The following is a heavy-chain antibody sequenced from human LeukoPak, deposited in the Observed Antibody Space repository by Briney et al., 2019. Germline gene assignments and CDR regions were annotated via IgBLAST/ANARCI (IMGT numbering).Heavy chain of an antibody. J-gene: IGHJ4*02. CDR1: GYTLTSYG. V-gene: IGHV1-18*01. CDR2: ISAYNGNT. D-gene: IGHD3-9*01. Sequence: ASVKVSCKASGYTLTSYGISWVRQAPGQGLEWMGWISAYNGNTNYAQKLQGRVTMTTDTSTSTAYMELRSLRSDDTAVYYCAREGLRYFDWAQFDYWGQGTLVTVSS. CDR3: AREGLRYFDWAQFDY.